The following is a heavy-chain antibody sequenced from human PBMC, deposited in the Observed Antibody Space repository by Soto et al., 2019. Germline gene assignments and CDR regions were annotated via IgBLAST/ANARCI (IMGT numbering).Heavy chain of an antibody. CDR2: ISPKSGNI. V-gene: IGHV1-18*01. CDR1: GYTFTRNG. J-gene: IGHJ6*02. D-gene: IGHD1-26*01. Sequence: ASVKVSCKTSGYTFTRNGISWVRQAPGQGLEWMGWISPKSGNIKYAQKFQGRVIMTTDTSTSTAYMELRSLRSDDTAVYYCVKDRASKSWPSRDVWGPGTTVTVS. CDR3: VKDRASKSWPSRDV.